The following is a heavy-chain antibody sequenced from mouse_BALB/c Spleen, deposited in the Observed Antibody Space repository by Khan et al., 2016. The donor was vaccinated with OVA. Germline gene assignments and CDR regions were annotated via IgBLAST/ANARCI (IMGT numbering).Heavy chain of an antibody. V-gene: IGHV3-2*02. D-gene: IGHD1-2*01. Sequence: EVQLVESGPGLVKPSQSLSLTCTVSGYSITSGYGWNLIRQFPGNKLEWMGYISYSGSINYNPSLKSRISITRDTSKNQFFLQLNSVTAEDTAKYYCARTARRKYWGQGITLTVSS. CDR1: GYSITSGYG. CDR3: ARTARRKY. CDR2: ISYSGSI. J-gene: IGHJ2*01.